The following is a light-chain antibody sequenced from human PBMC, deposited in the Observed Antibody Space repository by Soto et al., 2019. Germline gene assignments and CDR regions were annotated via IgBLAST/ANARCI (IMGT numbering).Light chain of an antibody. CDR1: QSISSW. CDR2: KAS. J-gene: IGKJ2*01. V-gene: IGKV1-5*03. CDR3: QQYNSYPYT. Sequence: DIQMTQSPSTLSASVGDRVTITCRASQSISSWLAWYQQKPGKAPKPLIYKASSLESGVPSRFSGSGSGSESTLTISSLQPDDFATYYCQQYNSYPYTFGQGTKLEIK.